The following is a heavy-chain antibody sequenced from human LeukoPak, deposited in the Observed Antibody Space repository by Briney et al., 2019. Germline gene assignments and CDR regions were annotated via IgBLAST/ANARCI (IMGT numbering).Heavy chain of an antibody. CDR2: ISYDGSNK. J-gene: IGHJ4*02. V-gene: IGHV3-30*19. D-gene: IGHD5-18*01. CDR1: GFTFSSYG. CDR3: ARGQRRHTDMAPGFDY. Sequence: PGGSLRLSCAASGFTFSSYGMHWVRQAPGKGLEWVAVISYDGSNKYYADSMKGRFTISRDNSKNTLYLQMNSLRAEDTAVYYCARGQRRHTDMAPGFDYWGQGTLVTVSS.